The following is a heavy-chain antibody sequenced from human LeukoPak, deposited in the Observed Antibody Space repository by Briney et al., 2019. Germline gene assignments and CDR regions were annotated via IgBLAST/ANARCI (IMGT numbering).Heavy chain of an antibody. J-gene: IGHJ4*02. Sequence: SETLSLTCTVSGGSISSSSYYWGWIRQPPGKGLEWIGSIYYSGSTYYNPSLKSRVTISVDTSKNQFSLKLSSVTAADTAVYYCARGRMNSGSYLRGPGRGYFDYWGQGTLVTVSS. D-gene: IGHD1-26*01. CDR2: IYYSGST. CDR3: ARGRMNSGSYLRGPGRGYFDY. V-gene: IGHV4-39*07. CDR1: GGSISSSSYY.